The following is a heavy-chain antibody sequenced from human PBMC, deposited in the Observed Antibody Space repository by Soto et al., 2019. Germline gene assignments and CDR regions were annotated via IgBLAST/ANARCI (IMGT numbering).Heavy chain of an antibody. J-gene: IGHJ6*04. D-gene: IGHD6-25*01. CDR2: INSDGSST. CDR1: GFTFSSYW. Sequence: PGGTLRLSCAASGFTFSSYWMHWVRQAPGKGLVWVSRINSDGSSTTYADSVKGRFTISRDNAKNTLYLQMNSLRAEDTAVYYCARGGLSGSLDVWGKGTTVTVSS. CDR3: ARGGLSGSLDV. V-gene: IGHV3-74*01.